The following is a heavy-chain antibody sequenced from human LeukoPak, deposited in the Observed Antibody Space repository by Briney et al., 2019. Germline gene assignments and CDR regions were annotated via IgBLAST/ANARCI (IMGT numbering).Heavy chain of an antibody. V-gene: IGHV4-61*08. CDR3: ARHILLGYCSGGSCYPQDYYGMDV. CDR1: GGSISSGGYS. CDR2: IYYSGST. J-gene: IGHJ6*02. D-gene: IGHD2-15*01. Sequence: SETLSLTCAVSGGSISSGGYSWSWIWQPPGKGLEWIGYIYYSGSTNYNPSLKSRVTISVDMSKNQFSLKLSSVTAADTAVYYCARHILLGYCSGGSCYPQDYYGMDVWGQGTTATVSS.